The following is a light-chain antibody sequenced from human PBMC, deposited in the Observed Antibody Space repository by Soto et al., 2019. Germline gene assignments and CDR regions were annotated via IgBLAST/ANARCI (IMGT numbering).Light chain of an antibody. Sequence: EIVLTQSPGTLSLSPGERATLSCRASQSVSSSYLAWYQQKPGQAPRLLIYGASSRATGIPDRVSGSGSGTDFTLTISRLEPEDFAVSYCQQYGSSPPYTFGQGTKLEIK. J-gene: IGKJ2*01. V-gene: IGKV3-20*01. CDR1: QSVSSSY. CDR3: QQYGSSPPYT. CDR2: GAS.